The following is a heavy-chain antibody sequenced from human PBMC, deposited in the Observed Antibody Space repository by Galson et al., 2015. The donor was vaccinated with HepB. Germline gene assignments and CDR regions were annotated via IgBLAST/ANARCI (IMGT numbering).Heavy chain of an antibody. Sequence: LRLSCAASGFTFNNYAMGWVRQAPGKGLEWASGISGSGGGTYYAASVKGRFTISRDNSKNILYLQMNSLRADDTAVYYCAKRGYAGAAAADPEYFQHWGQGTLVTVSS. D-gene: IGHD6-13*01. J-gene: IGHJ1*01. CDR1: GFTFNNYA. CDR3: AKRGYAGAAAADPEYFQH. CDR2: ISGSGGGT. V-gene: IGHV3-23*01.